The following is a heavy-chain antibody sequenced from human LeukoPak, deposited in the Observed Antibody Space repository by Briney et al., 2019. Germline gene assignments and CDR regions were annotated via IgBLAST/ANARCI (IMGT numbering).Heavy chain of an antibody. V-gene: IGHV5-51*01. CDR1: GYRFTTYW. D-gene: IGHD3-3*02. CDR3: ARQDIRGFYFYGVDV. Sequence: GEPLKISCKGSGYRFTTYWIGWVRQMPGKGLEWMGIIYPGDSDTRYSPSFQGQVTISADKSTSTTYLQWSSLKASDTAIYYCARQDIRGFYFYGVDVWGQGTTVTVSS. CDR2: IYPGDSDT. J-gene: IGHJ6*02.